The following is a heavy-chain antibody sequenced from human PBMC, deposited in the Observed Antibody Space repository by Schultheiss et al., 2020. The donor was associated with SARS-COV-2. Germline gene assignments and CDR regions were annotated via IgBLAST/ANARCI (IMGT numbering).Heavy chain of an antibody. V-gene: IGHV4-39*07. D-gene: IGHD3-10*01. CDR2: IYYSGST. CDR3: TSGSFDY. Sequence: SETLSLTCTVSGGSIFSSSYYWAWIRQPPGKGLEWIGSIYYSGSTNYNPSLKSRVTISVDTSKNQFSLKLSSVTAADTAVYYCTSGSFDYWGQGTLVTVSS. J-gene: IGHJ4*02. CDR1: GGSIFSSSYY.